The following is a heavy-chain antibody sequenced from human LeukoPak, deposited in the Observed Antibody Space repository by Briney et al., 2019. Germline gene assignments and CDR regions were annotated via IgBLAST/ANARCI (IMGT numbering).Heavy chain of an antibody. CDR1: GFTFSSYG. Sequence: GGSLRLSCAASGFTFSSYGMHWVRQAPGKGLEWVAFIRDDGSNKYYADSVKGRFTISRDNSKNTLYLQMNSLRAEDTAVYYCAKDAGAYGSGSYYKGYYFDYWGQGTLVTVSS. V-gene: IGHV3-30*02. J-gene: IGHJ4*02. D-gene: IGHD3-10*01. CDR2: IRDDGSNK. CDR3: AKDAGAYGSGSYYKGYYFDY.